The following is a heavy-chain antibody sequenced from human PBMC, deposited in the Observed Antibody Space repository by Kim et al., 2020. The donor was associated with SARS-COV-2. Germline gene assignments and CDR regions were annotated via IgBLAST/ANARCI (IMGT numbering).Heavy chain of an antibody. J-gene: IGHJ5*02. D-gene: IGHD5-12*01. V-gene: IGHV4-34*01. CDR3: ARSIVAENWFDP. Sequence: NDTPPPKSPVTISVDTSKNQFPLKLSSVTAADTAVYYCARSIVAENWFDPWGQGTLVTVSS.